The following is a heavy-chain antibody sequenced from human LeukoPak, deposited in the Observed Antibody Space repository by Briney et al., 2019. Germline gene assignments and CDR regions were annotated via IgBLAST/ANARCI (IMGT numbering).Heavy chain of an antibody. Sequence: SETLSLTCAVYGGSFYDYYCSWIRQPPGKGLEWIGEIHPHGMFYYNSSLMSRVTISIDTSKTQFSLRLTSVTATDTAFYYCARGRDRSKAGDHWGQGSLVTVSS. CDR1: GGSFYDYY. D-gene: IGHD5-24*01. CDR3: ARGRDRSKAGDH. CDR2: IHPHGMF. V-gene: IGHV4-34*01. J-gene: IGHJ4*02.